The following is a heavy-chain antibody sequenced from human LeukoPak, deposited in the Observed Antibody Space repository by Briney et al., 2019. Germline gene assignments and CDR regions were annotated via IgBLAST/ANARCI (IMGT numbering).Heavy chain of an antibody. CDR3: ARSPIRYDSSGYWSYFDY. J-gene: IGHJ4*02. V-gene: IGHV1-46*01. Sequence: ASVKVSCKASGGTFSSYAISWVRQAPGQGLEWMGIINPSGGSTSYTQKFQGRVTMTRDMSTSTVYMELSSLRSEDTAVYYCARSPIRYDSSGYWSYFDYWGQGTLVTVSS. CDR1: GGTFSSYA. CDR2: INPSGGST. D-gene: IGHD3-22*01.